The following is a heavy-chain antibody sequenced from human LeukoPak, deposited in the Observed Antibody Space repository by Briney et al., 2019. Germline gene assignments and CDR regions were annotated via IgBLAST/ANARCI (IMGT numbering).Heavy chain of an antibody. CDR2: FEAATHST. CDR3: ARELRSIAPSYVDL. Sequence: SETLSLTCTVSGVSVNSYHWNWLRQSAEPELQWIGRFEAATHSTTYNPPLMGPVTVSIETPKTQLSLKLSSVSAADTAVYHCARELRSIAPSYVDLWGRGSLVTVSS. V-gene: IGHV4-4*07. CDR1: GVSVNSYH. J-gene: IGHJ4*02. D-gene: IGHD2-21*01.